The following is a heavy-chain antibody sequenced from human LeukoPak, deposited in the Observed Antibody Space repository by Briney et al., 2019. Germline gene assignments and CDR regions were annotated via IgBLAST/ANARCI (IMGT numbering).Heavy chain of an antibody. CDR3: AKDRLQRPFPFDY. Sequence: GGSLRLSCAASGFTFSSYAMSWVRQAPGKGLEWVSAISGSGGSTYYAGSVKGRFTISRDNYKNTLYLQMNSLRAEDTAVYYCAKDRLQRPFPFDYWGQGTLVTVSS. CDR1: GFTFSSYA. V-gene: IGHV3-23*01. J-gene: IGHJ4*02. D-gene: IGHD6-25*01. CDR2: ISGSGGST.